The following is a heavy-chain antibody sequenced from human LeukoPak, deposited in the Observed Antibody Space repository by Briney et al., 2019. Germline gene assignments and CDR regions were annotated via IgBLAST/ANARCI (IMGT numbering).Heavy chain of an antibody. D-gene: IGHD6-13*01. V-gene: IGHV3-21*01. CDR2: ISSSSSYI. Sequence: GGSLRLSCTASGFTFSDYAMSWVRQAPGKGLEWVSSISSSSSYIYYADSVKGRFTISRDNAKNSLYLQMNSLRAEDTAVYYCARGPRIAAAGIDYWGQGTLVTVSS. CDR3: ARGPRIAAAGIDY. J-gene: IGHJ4*02. CDR1: GFTFSDYA.